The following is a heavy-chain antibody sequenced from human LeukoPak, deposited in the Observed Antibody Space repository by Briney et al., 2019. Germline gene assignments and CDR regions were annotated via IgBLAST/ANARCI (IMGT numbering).Heavy chain of an antibody. V-gene: IGHV4-38-2*01. CDR1: GYSISNTHY. CDR3: ARNSSGIHFDY. Sequence: PSETLSLTCAVSGYSISNTHYWGWIRQPPGTGLEWIGSIYNSGSTHYNPSLKSRVTMSVDTSMNQFSLKLSSVTAADTAVYYCARNSSGIHFDYWGRGTLVTVSS. CDR2: IYNSGST. J-gene: IGHJ4*02. D-gene: IGHD3-22*01.